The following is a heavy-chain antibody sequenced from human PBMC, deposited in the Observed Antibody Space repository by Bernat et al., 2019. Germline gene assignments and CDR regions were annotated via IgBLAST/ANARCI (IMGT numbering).Heavy chain of an antibody. D-gene: IGHD1-1*01. V-gene: IGHV4-34*01. CDR1: GGSFSGYY. CDR3: ARERLAGSYFDY. J-gene: IGHJ4*02. Sequence: QVQLQQWGAGLLKPSETLSLTCAVYGGSFSGYYWSWIRQPPGKGLEWIGEINHSGSTNYNPSIKSRVTISVDTSKNQFSLKLSSVTAADTAVYYCARERLAGSYFDYWGQGTLVTVSS. CDR2: INHSGST.